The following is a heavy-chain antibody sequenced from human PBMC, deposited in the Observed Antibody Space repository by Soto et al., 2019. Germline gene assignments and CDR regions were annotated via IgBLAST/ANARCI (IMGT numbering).Heavy chain of an antibody. CDR1: GFTFSSYS. D-gene: IGHD3-22*01. V-gene: IGHV3-21*01. CDR3: AREGWNSDSSCYYVYYFDY. CDR2: ISCSSNYI. J-gene: IGHJ4*02. Sequence: EVQLVESGGGLVKPGGSLRLSCAASGFTFSSYSMNWVRQAPGKGLEWVSSISCSSNYIHYADSVKGRFTISRDDAKNSLYLQMNSLRAEDTAVDYCAREGWNSDSSCYYVYYFDYWGQGTLVTVSS.